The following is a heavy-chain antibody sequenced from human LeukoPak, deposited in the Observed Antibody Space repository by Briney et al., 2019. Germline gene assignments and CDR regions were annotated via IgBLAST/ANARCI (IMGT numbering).Heavy chain of an antibody. CDR3: ARDDTRNTVTTPYYYYGMDV. J-gene: IGHJ6*02. CDR2: INSDGSST. V-gene: IGHV3-74*01. CDR1: GFTFSSYW. D-gene: IGHD4-17*01. Sequence: GGSLGLSCAASGFTFSSYWMHWVRQAPGKGLVWVSRINSDGSSTSYADSVKGRFTISRDNAKNTLYLQMNSLRAEDTAVYYCARDDTRNTVTTPYYYYGMDVWGQGTTVTVSS.